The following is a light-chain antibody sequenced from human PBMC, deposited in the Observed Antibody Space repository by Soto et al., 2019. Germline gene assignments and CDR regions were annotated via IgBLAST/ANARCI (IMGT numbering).Light chain of an antibody. CDR2: SNN. Sequence: QYVLTQPPSASGTPGQRVTISCSGSSSNIGSNTVNWYQQLPGTAPKLLIYSNNQRPSGVPDRFSGSKSGTSASLAISGLQSEDEAYYYCAAWDVSMNGYVFGNGTKFTV. V-gene: IGLV1-44*01. CDR3: AAWDVSMNGYV. CDR1: SSNIGSNT. J-gene: IGLJ1*01.